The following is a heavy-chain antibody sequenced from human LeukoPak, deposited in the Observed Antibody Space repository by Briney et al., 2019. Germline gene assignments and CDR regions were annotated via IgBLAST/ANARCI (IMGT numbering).Heavy chain of an antibody. V-gene: IGHV1-46*01. CDR1: GYTFTSYY. CDR3: ARPGGGGVIVN. D-gene: IGHD3-16*02. CDR2: INPSGGST. Sequence: ASVKVSCKASGYTFTSYYMHWVRQAPGQGLEWMGIINPSGGSTSYAQKFQGSVTMTRDTSTSTVYMELSSLRSEDTAVYYCARPGGGGVIVNWGQGTLVTVSS. J-gene: IGHJ4*02.